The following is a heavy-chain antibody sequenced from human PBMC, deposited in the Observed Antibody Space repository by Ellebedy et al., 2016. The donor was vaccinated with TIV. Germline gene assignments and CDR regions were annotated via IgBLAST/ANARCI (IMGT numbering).Heavy chain of an antibody. V-gene: IGHV7-4-1*02. D-gene: IGHD5-24*01. CDR2: INTATGSP. CDR3: ARDFPANGVCDN. J-gene: IGHJ4*02. Sequence: ASVKVSCKGSGYSFNTNAMIWVRQAPGRGLEWMGWINTATGSPTYAQGFTGRFVFSLDTSVTTSYLEITSLEAEDTAVYFCARDFPANGVCDNWGQGTLVTVSS. CDR1: GYSFNTNA.